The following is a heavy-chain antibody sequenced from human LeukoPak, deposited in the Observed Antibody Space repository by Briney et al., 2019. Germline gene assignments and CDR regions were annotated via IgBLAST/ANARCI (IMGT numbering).Heavy chain of an antibody. D-gene: IGHD2-8*01. CDR3: ARVNPLMAPGAFDI. V-gene: IGHV3-7*01. Sequence: PGGSLRLSCAASGFTFSSYWMSWVRQAPGKGLEWVANIKQDGSEKYYVDSVKGRFTISRDNARNSLYLQMNSLRAEDTAIFYCARVNPLMAPGAFDIWGQGTMVAVSS. J-gene: IGHJ3*02. CDR2: IKQDGSEK. CDR1: GFTFSSYW.